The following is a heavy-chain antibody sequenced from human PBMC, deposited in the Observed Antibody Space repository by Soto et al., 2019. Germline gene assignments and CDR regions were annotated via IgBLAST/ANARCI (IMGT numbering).Heavy chain of an antibody. D-gene: IGHD1-26*01. V-gene: IGHV4-59*01. CDR1: GGSMSSYF. CDR2: IFYSGST. J-gene: IGHJ4*02. Sequence: QVQLQESGPGLVKPSETLSLTCTVSGGSMSSYFWSWIRQPPGKGLEWIGYIFYSGSTSYNPSLKSRLTISVDTSKNQFSLKLSSVTAADTAVYYCARVKLGASFTPFDSWGQGTLVTVSS. CDR3: ARVKLGASFTPFDS.